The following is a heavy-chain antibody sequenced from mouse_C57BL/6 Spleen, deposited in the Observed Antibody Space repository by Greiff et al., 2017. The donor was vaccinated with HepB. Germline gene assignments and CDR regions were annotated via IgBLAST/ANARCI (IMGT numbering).Heavy chain of an antibody. CDR3: ARANWDDWYFDV. D-gene: IGHD4-1*01. V-gene: IGHV5-6*01. CDR2: ISSGGSYT. Sequence: EVKLMESGGDLVKPGGSLKLSCAASGFTFSSYGMSWVRQTPDKRLEWVATISSGGSYTYYPDSVKGRFTISRDNAKNTLYLQMSSLKSEDTAMYYCARANWDDWYFDVWGTGTTVTVSS. CDR1: GFTFSSYG. J-gene: IGHJ1*03.